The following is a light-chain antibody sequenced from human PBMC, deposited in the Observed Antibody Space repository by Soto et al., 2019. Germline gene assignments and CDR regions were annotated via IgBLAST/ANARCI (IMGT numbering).Light chain of an antibody. V-gene: IGKV1-39*01. J-gene: IGKJ1*01. CDR2: LAS. CDR1: QSISNY. CDR3: QQTYKPPLT. Sequence: DIQMTQSPSSLSASVGDRVTITCRASQSISNYLNWYQQRPGKAPKLLIYLASILSSGVPSKFSGSGSGTDCTLTISVLQPADSATYYCQQTYKPPLTFCQGNPVEIK.